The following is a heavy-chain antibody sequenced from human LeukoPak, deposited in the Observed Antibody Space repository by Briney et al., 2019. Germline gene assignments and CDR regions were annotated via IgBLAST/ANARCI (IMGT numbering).Heavy chain of an antibody. D-gene: IGHD4-17*01. CDR2: ISGSGGST. CDR1: GFTFSNYA. Sequence: GGSLRLSCAASGFTFSNYAMSWVRQAPGKGLEWVSGISGSGGSTYYADSVKGRFTISRDNSKDILYLQMNSLRAEDTAVYYCAKGKSGDYYASSLDYWGQGTLVTVSS. V-gene: IGHV3-23*01. CDR3: AKGKSGDYYASSLDY. J-gene: IGHJ4*02.